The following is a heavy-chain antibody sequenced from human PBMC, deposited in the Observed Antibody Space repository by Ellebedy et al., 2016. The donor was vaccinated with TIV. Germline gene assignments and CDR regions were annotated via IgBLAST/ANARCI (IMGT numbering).Heavy chain of an antibody. J-gene: IGHJ4*02. Sequence: GGSLRLSXAASGFTFSSYAMSWVRQASGKGLEWVGRIRSKANSYATAYAASVKGRFTFSRDDSKNTAYLQMNSLKTEDTAVYYCTRHPPGVGVAHWGQGTLVTVSS. D-gene: IGHD3-3*01. CDR2: IRSKANSYAT. V-gene: IGHV3-73*01. CDR1: GFTFSSYA. CDR3: TRHPPGVGVAH.